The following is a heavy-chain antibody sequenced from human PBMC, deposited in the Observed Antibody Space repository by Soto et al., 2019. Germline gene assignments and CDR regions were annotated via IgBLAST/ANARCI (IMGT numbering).Heavy chain of an antibody. CDR1: GYSITSYW. CDR3: TRGGVATRTFDY. V-gene: IGHV5-51*01. D-gene: IGHD3-3*01. CDR2: IFPDESDT. J-gene: IGHJ4*02. Sequence: GESLKISCKASGYSITSYWIAWVRQMPGQGLEWMGIIFPDESDTRYSPSFQGQVTISADKSISTAYVQWSSLKASDTAMYYCTRGGVATRTFDYWGQGTLVTVSS.